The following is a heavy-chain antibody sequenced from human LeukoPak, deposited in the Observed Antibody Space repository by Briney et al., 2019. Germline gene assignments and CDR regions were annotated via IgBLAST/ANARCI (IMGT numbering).Heavy chain of an antibody. CDR1: GFTFSSYG. CDR3: ARDVGQFDF. CDR2: IKFDGSDQ. D-gene: IGHD2-15*01. Sequence: GGSLRLSCAASGFTFSSYGMHWVRQAPGKGLEWVAIIKFDGSDQYYADAVKGRFTISRDNSKNTLYLQMDSLRAEDTAVYYCARDVGQFDFWGQGTLVTVSS. J-gene: IGHJ4*02. V-gene: IGHV3-33*05.